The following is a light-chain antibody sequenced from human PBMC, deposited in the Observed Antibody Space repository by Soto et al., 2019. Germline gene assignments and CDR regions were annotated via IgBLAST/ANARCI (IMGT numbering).Light chain of an antibody. CDR3: QHYNTLWG. Sequence: EIVMTQSPATLSVSPGERVTLSCRASQSVRSNLAWYQQKPGQVPRVLIYGASTRAIGIPDRFSGSGSGTEFILTISSLQSEDFAVYYCQHYNTLWGFGGGTKVEIK. J-gene: IGKJ4*01. CDR1: QSVRSN. CDR2: GAS. V-gene: IGKV3-15*01.